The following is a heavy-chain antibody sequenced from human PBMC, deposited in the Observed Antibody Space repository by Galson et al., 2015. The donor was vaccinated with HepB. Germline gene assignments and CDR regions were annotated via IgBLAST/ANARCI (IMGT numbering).Heavy chain of an antibody. CDR1: TFIFSTYS. V-gene: IGHV3-7*01. CDR3: ARDRAVISLGAFDY. D-gene: IGHD3-16*01. CDR2: INQEGSER. Sequence: SLRLSCAASTFIFSTYSMNWVRQAPGKGLEWVANINQEGSERHYVDSVKGRFTISRDKAKNSLYLQMNSLRAGDTALYYCARDRAVISLGAFDYWGRGTLFTVSS. J-gene: IGHJ4*02.